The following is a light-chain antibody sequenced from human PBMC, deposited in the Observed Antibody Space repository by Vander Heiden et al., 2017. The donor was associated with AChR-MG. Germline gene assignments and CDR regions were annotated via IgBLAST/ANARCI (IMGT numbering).Light chain of an antibody. Sequence: QSALTQPASVSGSPGQSITISCTGTSSDVGNLVSWYQQPPDKAPKLIMYEVNKRPSGVSNRFFGSKSGNTASLTISGLQAEDEADYYCSSYIAWYMFGTGTKVTVL. J-gene: IGLJ1*01. CDR2: EVN. V-gene: IGLV2-23*02. CDR1: SSDVGNL. CDR3: SSYIAWYM.